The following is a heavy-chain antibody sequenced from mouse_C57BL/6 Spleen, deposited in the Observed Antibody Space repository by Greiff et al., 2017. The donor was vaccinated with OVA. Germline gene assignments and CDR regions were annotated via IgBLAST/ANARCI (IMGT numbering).Heavy chain of an antibody. D-gene: IGHD1-1*01. CDR1: GYTFTSYW. CDR3: ARYYYGSSYPYFDY. Sequence: VQLQQPGAELVRPGSSVKLSCKASGYTFTSYWMHWVKQRPIQGLEWIGNIDPSDSETHYNQKFKDKATLTVDKSSSTAYMQLSSLTSEDSAVYYCARYYYGSSYPYFDYWGQGTTLTVSS. CDR2: IDPSDSET. V-gene: IGHV1-52*01. J-gene: IGHJ2*01.